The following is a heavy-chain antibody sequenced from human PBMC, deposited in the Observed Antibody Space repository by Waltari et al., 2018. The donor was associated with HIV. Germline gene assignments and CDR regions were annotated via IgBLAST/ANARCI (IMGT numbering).Heavy chain of an antibody. CDR3: AKDRGYLPSGELTY. CDR1: GFTFSSYG. CDR2: ISYDGSNK. V-gene: IGHV3-30*18. J-gene: IGHJ4*02. Sequence: QVQLVESGGGVVQPGRSLRLSCAASGFTFSSYGMHWVRQDPGKGLEWVAVISYDGSNKYYADSVKGRFTISRDNSKNTLYLQMNSLRAEDTAVYYCAKDRGYLPSGELTYWGQGTLVTVSS. D-gene: IGHD3-10*01.